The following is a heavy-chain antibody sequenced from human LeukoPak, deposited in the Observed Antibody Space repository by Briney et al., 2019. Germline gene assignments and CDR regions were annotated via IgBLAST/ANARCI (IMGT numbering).Heavy chain of an antibody. CDR1: GFTFSSYA. Sequence: GGSLRLSCAASGFTFSSYAMHWVRQAPGKGLEWMAVISYDGSNKYYADSVKGRFTISRDNSKNTLYLQMNSLRAEDTAVYYCARLLSSSSTTYYYYGMDVWGQGTTVTVSS. D-gene: IGHD6-6*01. CDR3: ARLLSSSSTTYYYYGMDV. J-gene: IGHJ6*02. V-gene: IGHV3-30-3*01. CDR2: ISYDGSNK.